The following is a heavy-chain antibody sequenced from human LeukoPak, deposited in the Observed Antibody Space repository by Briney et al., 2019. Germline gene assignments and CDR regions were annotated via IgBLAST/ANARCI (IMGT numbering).Heavy chain of an antibody. Sequence: SETLSLTCTVSGGSISSYYWSWIRQPPGKGLEWIGYIYYSGSTNYNPSLKSRVTISVDTSKNQFSLKLSSVTAADTAVYYCARVGEQQLDGFHWFDPWGQGTLVTVSS. D-gene: IGHD6-13*01. J-gene: IGHJ5*02. V-gene: IGHV4-59*01. CDR1: GGSISSYY. CDR2: IYYSGST. CDR3: ARVGEQQLDGFHWFDP.